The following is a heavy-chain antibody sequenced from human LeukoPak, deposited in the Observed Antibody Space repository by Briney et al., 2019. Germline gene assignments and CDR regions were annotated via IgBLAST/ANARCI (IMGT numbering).Heavy chain of an antibody. J-gene: IGHJ4*02. CDR3: ARWYGSGWYYFDY. CDR1: GFTFSSYE. V-gene: IGHV3-48*03. CDR2: ISSSGSTI. Sequence: GGSLRLSCAASGFTFSSYEMNWVRQAPGKGLEGVSYISSSGSTIYYADSVEGRFTISRDNAKNSLYLQMSSLRAEDTAVYYCARWYGSGWYYFDYWGQGTLVTVSS. D-gene: IGHD6-19*01.